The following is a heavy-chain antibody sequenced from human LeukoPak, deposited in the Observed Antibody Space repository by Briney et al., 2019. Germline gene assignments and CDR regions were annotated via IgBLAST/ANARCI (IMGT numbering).Heavy chain of an antibody. CDR3: ARDEGVATGYFDF. CDR1: GFTFSSYA. CDR2: ISYDGRNK. Sequence: PGRSLRLSCAAPGFTFSSYAMDSVRQAPGKGLEWVAVISYDGRNKYYADSVKGRFTISRDNSKNTLYLQMNRLRAEDTAVYYCARDEGVATGYFDFWGQGTLVTVSS. D-gene: IGHD5-12*01. V-gene: IGHV3-30*04. J-gene: IGHJ4*02.